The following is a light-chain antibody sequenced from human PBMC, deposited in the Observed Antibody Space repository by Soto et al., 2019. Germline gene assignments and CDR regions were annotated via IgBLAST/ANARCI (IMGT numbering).Light chain of an antibody. CDR3: QQYNTYSWT. Sequence: EIVMTQSPATVSVSPLERATLSCRASQSVSSNLAWYQQKPGQAPRLLVRGASTRATGVSARFSGSGSGTEFALTISSLQPDDFATYYCQQYNTYSWTFGPGNKVAIK. J-gene: IGKJ1*01. V-gene: IGKV3-15*01. CDR1: QSVSSN. CDR2: GAS.